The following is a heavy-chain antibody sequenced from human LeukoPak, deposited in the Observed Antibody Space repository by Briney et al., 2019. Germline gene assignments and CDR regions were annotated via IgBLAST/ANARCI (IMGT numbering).Heavy chain of an antibody. J-gene: IGHJ3*02. CDR2: ITSNGGST. D-gene: IGHD5-24*01. CDR3: AKDSGHDGYAFDI. CDR1: GFTFSIFA. V-gene: IGHV3-64*04. Sequence: PGGSLRLSCAASGFTFSIFAMHWVRQAPGKQLEYVSAITSNGGSTYYADSVKGRFTISKDNSRNTLYLQMNSLKVEDTAVYYCAKDSGHDGYAFDIWGPGTMVTVSS.